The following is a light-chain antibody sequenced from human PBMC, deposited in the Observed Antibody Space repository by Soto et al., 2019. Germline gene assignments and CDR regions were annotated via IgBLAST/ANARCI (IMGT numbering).Light chain of an antibody. V-gene: IGLV2-23*02. CDR1: NSDIGSYDF. CDR3: CSYASSTTWV. Sequence: QSALTQPASVSGSPGQSITISCIGTNSDIGSYDFVSWYQQHPGKAPQLVIYEVNKRPSGVSNRFSGSKSGNTASLTISGVQAEDEADFYCCSYASSTTWVFGGGTKVTVL. J-gene: IGLJ3*02. CDR2: EVN.